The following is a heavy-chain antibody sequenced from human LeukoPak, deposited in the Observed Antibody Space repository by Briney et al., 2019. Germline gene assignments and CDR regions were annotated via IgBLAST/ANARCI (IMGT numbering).Heavy chain of an antibody. V-gene: IGHV3-74*01. CDR3: ARDISVTNGFGP. Sequence: GGSLRLSCAASGFTFSSYWMHWVRQAPGKGLVWVSRINSDGSSTNYADSVKGRFTVTRDNAKNTMHLQMNSLRAEDTAVYYCARDISVTNGFGPWGQRTLVSVSS. CDR1: GFTFSSYW. J-gene: IGHJ5*02. D-gene: IGHD4-17*01. CDR2: INSDGSST.